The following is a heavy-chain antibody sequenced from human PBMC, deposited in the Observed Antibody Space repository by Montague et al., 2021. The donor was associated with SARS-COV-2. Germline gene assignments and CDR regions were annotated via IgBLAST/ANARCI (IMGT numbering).Heavy chain of an antibody. Sequence: TLSLTCTVSGGSISSGDYYWSWIRQHPGKGLEWIGYIYYSGSTYYNPSLKSRVTISVDTSKNQFSLKLSSVTAADTAVYYCVSARITMLVLVAGFDIWGHGTTVTVSS. CDR3: VSARITMLVLVAGFDI. V-gene: IGHV4-31*03. CDR2: IYYSGST. CDR1: GGSISSGDYY. D-gene: IGHD3-22*01. J-gene: IGHJ3*02.